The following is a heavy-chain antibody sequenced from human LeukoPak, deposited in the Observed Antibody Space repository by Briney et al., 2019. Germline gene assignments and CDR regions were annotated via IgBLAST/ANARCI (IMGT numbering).Heavy chain of an antibody. CDR3: TRGSSSSYDY. V-gene: IGHV3-7*04. Sequence: AGGSLRLSCAASGFAISNYWMTWVRQAPGKGLEWVANIKEYGSETYYVDSVKGRFTISRDNAKNSLYLQMNSPRAEDTAVYYCTRGSSSSYDYWGQGTLVTVSS. J-gene: IGHJ4*02. CDR2: IKEYGSET. CDR1: GFAISNYW. D-gene: IGHD2-2*01.